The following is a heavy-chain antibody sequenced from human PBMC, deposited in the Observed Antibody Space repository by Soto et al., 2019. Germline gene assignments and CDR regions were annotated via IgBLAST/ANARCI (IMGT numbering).Heavy chain of an antibody. CDR1: GGTFSSYA. Sequence: QVQLVQSGAEVKKPGSSVKVSCKASGGTFSSYAISWVRQAPGQGLEWMGGIIPIFGTANYAQKFQGRVTINADQSTNSAYMGLSSLRSEDTAVYYCARSPKITIVGPWFDPWGQGNLVPVSS. V-gene: IGHV1-69*01. D-gene: IGHD3-9*01. J-gene: IGHJ5*02. CDR2: IIPIFGTA. CDR3: ARSPKITIVGPWFDP.